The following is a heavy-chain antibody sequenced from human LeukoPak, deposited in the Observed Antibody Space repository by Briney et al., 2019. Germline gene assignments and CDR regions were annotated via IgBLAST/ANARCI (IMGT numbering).Heavy chain of an antibody. J-gene: IGHJ4*02. CDR3: AWSSGWPHYFDY. V-gene: IGHV4-59*01. CDR2: IYYSGST. Sequence: PSETLSLTCTVSGGSISSYYWSWIRQPPGKGLEWIGYIYYSGSTNYNPSLKSRVTISVDTSKNQFSLKLSSVTAADMAVYYCAWSSGWPHYFDYWGQGTLVTVSS. CDR1: GGSISSYY. D-gene: IGHD6-19*01.